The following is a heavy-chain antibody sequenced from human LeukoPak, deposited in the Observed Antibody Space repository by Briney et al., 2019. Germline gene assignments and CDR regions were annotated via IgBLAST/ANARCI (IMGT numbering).Heavy chain of an antibody. J-gene: IGHJ6*03. V-gene: IGHV4-34*01. CDR1: GGSFSGYD. Sequence: SETLSLTCGVSGGSFSGYDWSWVRQPPGKGLEWIGEINHGGDTNYNPSLKSRLSMSVDTSKNQFSLKLRSVTAADTAVYYCARGDFCSSSNCYLRPMDVWGKGTTVTVSS. CDR2: INHGGDT. CDR3: ARGDFCSSSNCYLRPMDV. D-gene: IGHD2-2*01.